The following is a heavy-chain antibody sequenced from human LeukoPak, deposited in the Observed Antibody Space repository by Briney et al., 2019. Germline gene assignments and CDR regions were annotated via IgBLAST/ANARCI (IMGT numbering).Heavy chain of an antibody. J-gene: IGHJ5*02. V-gene: IGHV1-46*01. CDR3: ARDNSVGDIAWWFDP. D-gene: IGHD3-10*01. Sequence: ASVKVSCEASVYTFINNWMHWVRQAPGQRLEWIGLINPTGTGTLYAQKFQGRVTMTRDMSTGTDYMELSSLRSEDTAVYYCARDNSVGDIAWWFDPWGQGTLVTVSS. CDR1: VYTFINNW. CDR2: INPTGTGT.